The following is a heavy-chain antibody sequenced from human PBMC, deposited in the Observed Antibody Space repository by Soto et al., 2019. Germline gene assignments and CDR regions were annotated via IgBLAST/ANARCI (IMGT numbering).Heavy chain of an antibody. D-gene: IGHD3-3*01. V-gene: IGHV4-34*01. CDR3: ARGPRITIFGVVKGLSVYGMDV. Sequence: ETLSLACSVYGGSFSGYYWSWIRQPPGKGLEWIGEINHSGSTNYNPSLKSRVTISVDTSKNQFSLKLSSVTAADTAVYYCARGPRITIFGVVKGLSVYGMDVWGQGTKVTVYS. CDR2: INHSGST. CDR1: GGSFSGYY. J-gene: IGHJ6*02.